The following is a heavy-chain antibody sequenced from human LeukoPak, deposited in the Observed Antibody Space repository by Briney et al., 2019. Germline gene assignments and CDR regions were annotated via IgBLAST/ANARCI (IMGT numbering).Heavy chain of an antibody. CDR3: ATQDCSSTSCPYY. J-gene: IGHJ4*02. V-gene: IGHV1-24*01. Sequence: GASVKVSCKVSGYTLTELSMHWVRQAPGKGLEWMGGFGPEDGETIYAQKFQGRVTMTEDTSTDTAYMELSSLRSEDTAVYYCATQDCSSTSCPYYWGQGTLVTVSS. CDR1: GYTLTELS. D-gene: IGHD2-2*01. CDR2: FGPEDGET.